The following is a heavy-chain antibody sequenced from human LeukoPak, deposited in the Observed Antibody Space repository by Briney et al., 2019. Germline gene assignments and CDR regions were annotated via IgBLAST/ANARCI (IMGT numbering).Heavy chain of an antibody. V-gene: IGHV3-30*02. D-gene: IGHD6-19*01. CDR1: GFTFSSYG. Sequence: GGSLRLSCAASGFTFSSYGMHWVRQAPGKGLEWVAFIWYDGSNKYYADSVKGRFTISRDNSKNTLYLQMNSLRAEDTAVYYCAKDRPSSGWYKGYLPGDLNWGQGTLVTVSS. CDR3: AKDRPSSGWYKGYLPGDLN. CDR2: IWYDGSNK. J-gene: IGHJ4*02.